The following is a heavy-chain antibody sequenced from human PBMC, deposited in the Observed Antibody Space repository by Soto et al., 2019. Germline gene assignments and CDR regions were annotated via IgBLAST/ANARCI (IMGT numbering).Heavy chain of an antibody. CDR1: GDSVNTDDW. D-gene: IGHD4-4*01. CDR3: ARDHQRSNTWSFDF. J-gene: IGHJ4*02. V-gene: IGHV4-4*02. Sequence: QVQLQESGPGLVKPSGTLSLTCVVSGDSVNTDDWWNWVRQPPGKGLEWIGDIYHGGNIYYNPALKGRVTISLDKSKNEVSLELTSVTATDTAIYYCARDHQRSNTWSFDFWGQGTLVTVSS. CDR2: IYHGGNI.